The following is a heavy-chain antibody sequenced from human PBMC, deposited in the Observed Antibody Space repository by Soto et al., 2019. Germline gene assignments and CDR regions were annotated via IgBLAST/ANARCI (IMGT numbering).Heavy chain of an antibody. CDR2: IYYSGST. J-gene: IGHJ4*02. V-gene: IGHV4-39*01. D-gene: IGHD1-1*01. CDR3: AIHDWNGVDY. Sequence: QMQLQESGPGLVKPSETLSLTFTVSGGSISRNSYYWGWIRQPPGKGLEWIGSIYYSGSTYYNPSLKSRVTISVNTSKNQFSLKLSSVTAADTALYYCAIHDWNGVDYWGQRTLVTVSS. CDR1: GGSISRNSYY.